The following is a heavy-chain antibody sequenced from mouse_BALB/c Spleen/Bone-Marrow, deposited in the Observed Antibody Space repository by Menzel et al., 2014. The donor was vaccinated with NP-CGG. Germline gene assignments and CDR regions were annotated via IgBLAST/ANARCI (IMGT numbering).Heavy chain of an antibody. Sequence: LQQPGSELVRPGASVKLSCKASGYTFITYWIHWVKQRHGQGLEWIGNIYPGSGNTNYGEKFKTKGTLTVDTSSSTAYMHLSSLTSEDSAVYYCTRWNGHYEGFAYWGQGTLVTVSA. CDR3: TRWNGHYEGFAY. J-gene: IGHJ3*01. D-gene: IGHD2-1*01. CDR1: GYTFITYW. V-gene: IGHV1S22*01. CDR2: IYPGSGNT.